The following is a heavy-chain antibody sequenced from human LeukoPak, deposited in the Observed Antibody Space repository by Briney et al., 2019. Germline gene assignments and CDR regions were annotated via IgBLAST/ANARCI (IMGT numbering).Heavy chain of an antibody. Sequence: SETLSLTCTVSGYSISSGYYWGWIRQPPGKGLEWIGEINHSGSTNYNPSLKSRVTISVDTSKNQFSLKLSSVTAADTAVYYCARRWTVAVGFEEWGKGALVTVSS. CDR2: INHSGST. J-gene: IGHJ4*02. D-gene: IGHD6-19*01. CDR1: GYSISSGYY. V-gene: IGHV4-38-2*02. CDR3: ARRWTVAVGFEE.